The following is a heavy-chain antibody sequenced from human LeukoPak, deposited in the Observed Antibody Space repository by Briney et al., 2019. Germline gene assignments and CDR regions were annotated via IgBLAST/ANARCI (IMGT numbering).Heavy chain of an antibody. Sequence: AGSLRLSCAASGFAFERHSMNWVRQAPGKGPEWISQVSGGRDIVGYADSVKGRFNSSRDNAVYSLNLQMNRLRVEETAVYYCTRYGSGQNYRDRFDFWGQGTLVTVSP. J-gene: IGHJ4*02. D-gene: IGHD3-10*01. CDR1: GFAFERHS. CDR3: TRYGSGQNYRDRFDF. CDR2: VSGGRDIV. V-gene: IGHV3-48*01.